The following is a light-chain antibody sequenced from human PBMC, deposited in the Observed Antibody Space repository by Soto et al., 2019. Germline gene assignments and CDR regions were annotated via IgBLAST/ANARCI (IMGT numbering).Light chain of an antibody. J-gene: IGKJ3*01. Sequence: EIVLTQSPGTLSLSPGEGAALSCRASQSVTSSYLAWYQQKPGQAPRLLIYGASSRATGIPDRFSGSGSGTDFTLTISRLEPEDFAVYYCQQYGSVPFTFGPGTKVDIK. CDR1: QSVTSSY. CDR2: GAS. V-gene: IGKV3-20*01. CDR3: QQYGSVPFT.